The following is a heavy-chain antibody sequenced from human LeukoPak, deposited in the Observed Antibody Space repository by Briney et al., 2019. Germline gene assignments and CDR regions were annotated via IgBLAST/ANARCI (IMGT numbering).Heavy chain of an antibody. CDR1: GFTFTSYW. CDR3: ARVLSYFGSGSYPAY. CDR2: VSPDGRRT. D-gene: IGHD3-10*01. Sequence: GGSLRLSCAASGFTFTSYWMHWVRQVPGKGLVWIAHVSPDGRRTDYADSVKGRFTVSRDNTNHILYLQMNSLTADDTSVYYCARVLSYFGSGSYPAYWGQGTLVTVSS. V-gene: IGHV3-74*01. J-gene: IGHJ4*02.